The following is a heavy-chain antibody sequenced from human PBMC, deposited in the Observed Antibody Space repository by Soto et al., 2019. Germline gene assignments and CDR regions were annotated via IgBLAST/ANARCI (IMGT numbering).Heavy chain of an antibody. CDR3: ARKNYYDSSPLCFDP. CDR2: INHSGST. CDR1: GGSFSGYY. Sequence: PSETLSLTCAVYGGSFSGYYWSWIRQPPGKGLEWIGEINHSGSTNYNPSLKSRVTISVDTSKNQFSLKLSSVTAADTAVYYCARKNYYDSSPLCFDPCGQRTLVTVSS. J-gene: IGHJ5*02. D-gene: IGHD3-22*01. V-gene: IGHV4-34*01.